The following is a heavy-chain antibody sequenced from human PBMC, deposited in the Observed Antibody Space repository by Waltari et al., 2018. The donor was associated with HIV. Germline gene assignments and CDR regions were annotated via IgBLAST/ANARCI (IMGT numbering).Heavy chain of an antibody. CDR1: GFAFSADH. D-gene: IGHD3-16*01. V-gene: IGHV3-72*01. Sequence: EVQLVESGGGLVQPGGSLRLSCAASGFAFSADHMDWVRQAPGKGQEGVGRGMDAADSYFTQYAASVKGRFTISRDDSKNSLSLEMSNMRSEDTAVYYCYRFGGDLWGQGTLVTVSS. CDR3: YRFGGDL. J-gene: IGHJ5*02. CDR2: GMDAADSYFT.